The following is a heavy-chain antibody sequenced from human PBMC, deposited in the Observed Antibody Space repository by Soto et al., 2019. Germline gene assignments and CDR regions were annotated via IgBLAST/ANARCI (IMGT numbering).Heavy chain of an antibody. CDR2: IWYDGSNE. CDR3: ARDWLSHCFDY. CDR1: GFSFSTYG. Sequence: GGSLRLSCAASGFSFSTYGMHWVRQAPGKGLEWVAVIWYDGSNEYYADSVKGRFTISRDSSTNALYLQMNSLRAEDTAVYYCARDWLSHCFDYLGQGTPVTVSS. D-gene: IGHD5-12*01. J-gene: IGHJ4*02. V-gene: IGHV3-33*01.